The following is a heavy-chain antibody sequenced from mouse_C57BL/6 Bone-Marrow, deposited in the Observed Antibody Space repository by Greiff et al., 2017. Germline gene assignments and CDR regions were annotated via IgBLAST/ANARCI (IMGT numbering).Heavy chain of an antibody. CDR1: GFNIKDDY. J-gene: IGHJ3*01. Sequence: EVQLVESGAELVRPGASVKLSCTASGFNIKDDYMHWVKQRPEQGLEWIGWIDPENGDTEYASKFQGKATITADTSSNTAYLQLRSLTSEDTAVYYCSTDWDWFAYGGQGTLVTVSA. CDR2: IDPENGDT. D-gene: IGHD4-1*01. V-gene: IGHV14-4*01. CDR3: STDWDWFAY.